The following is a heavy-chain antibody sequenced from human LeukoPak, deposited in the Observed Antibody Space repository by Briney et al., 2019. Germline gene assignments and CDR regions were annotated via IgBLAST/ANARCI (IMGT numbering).Heavy chain of an antibody. CDR2: IYDSGST. J-gene: IGHJ6*02. Sequence: SETLSLTCTVSGGSISSSSYYWGWSRQPPGKGLEWIGSIYDSGSTYYNPSLKSRFTISVDTSKNQFSVKLSSVTAADTAVYYCARHESSYYYDSSGYYGWYFRDYYYYGMDVWGQGTTVTVSS. V-gene: IGHV4-39*01. CDR1: GGSISSSSYY. D-gene: IGHD3-22*01. CDR3: ARHESSYYYDSSGYYGWYFRDYYYYGMDV.